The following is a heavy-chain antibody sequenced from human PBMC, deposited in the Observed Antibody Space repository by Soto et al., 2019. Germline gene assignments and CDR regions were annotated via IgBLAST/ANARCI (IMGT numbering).Heavy chain of an antibody. Sequence: QVQLVQSGAEVKKPGASVKVSCKASGYTFTGYYMHWVRQAPGQGLEWMGWINPNSGGTNYAQKFQGRVTMTRDTSISTAYMELSRLRSDDTALYYCARGVVVPAAIEPIHYYYFDYWGQGTLVTVSS. J-gene: IGHJ4*02. CDR3: ARGVVVPAAIEPIHYYYFDY. CDR1: GYTFTGYY. D-gene: IGHD2-2*02. CDR2: INPNSGGT. V-gene: IGHV1-2*02.